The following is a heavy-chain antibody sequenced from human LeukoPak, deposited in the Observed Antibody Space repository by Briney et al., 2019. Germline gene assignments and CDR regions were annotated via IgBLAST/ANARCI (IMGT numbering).Heavy chain of an antibody. Sequence: PSETLSLTCTVSGYSISSGYYWGWIRQPPGKGLEWIGSIYHSGSTNYNPSLKSRVTISVDTSKNQFSLKLSSVTAADTAVYYCALPLSYYGSGSYYNDDAFDIWGQGTMVTVSS. CDR3: ALPLSYYGSGSYYNDDAFDI. D-gene: IGHD3-10*01. J-gene: IGHJ3*02. CDR2: IYHSGST. V-gene: IGHV4-38-2*02. CDR1: GYSISSGYY.